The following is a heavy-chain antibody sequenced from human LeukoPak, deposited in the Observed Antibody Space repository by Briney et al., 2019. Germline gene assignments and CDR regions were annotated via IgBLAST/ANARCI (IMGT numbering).Heavy chain of an antibody. CDR3: ASYGGNSGNAFDI. CDR2: IYASGNN. J-gene: IGHJ3*02. Sequence: KPSETLSLTCTVSGGSISSYYWSWVRQPAGKGLEWIGRIYASGNNNYNPSLKSRVAMSVDTSKNQFSLKLRSVTAADTAVYYCASYGGNSGNAFDIWGQGTMVTVSS. CDR1: GGSISSYY. D-gene: IGHD4-23*01. V-gene: IGHV4-4*07.